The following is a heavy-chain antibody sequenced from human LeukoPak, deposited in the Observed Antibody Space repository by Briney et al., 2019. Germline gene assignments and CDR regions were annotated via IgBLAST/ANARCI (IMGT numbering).Heavy chain of an antibody. V-gene: IGHV4-30-4*01. CDR2: IYYSGST. CDR1: GGSISSGDYY. Sequence: TLSLTCTVSGGSISSGDYYWSWIRQPPGKGLEWIGYIYYSGSTYYNPSLKSRVTISVDTSKSQFSLKLSSVTAADTAVYYCARGGVMSLVDYWGQGTLVTVSS. J-gene: IGHJ4*02. CDR3: ARGGVMSLVDY. D-gene: IGHD3-3*01.